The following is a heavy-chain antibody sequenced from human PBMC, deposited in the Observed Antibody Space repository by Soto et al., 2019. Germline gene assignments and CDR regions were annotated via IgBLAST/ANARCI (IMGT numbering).Heavy chain of an antibody. J-gene: IGHJ6*02. V-gene: IGHV1-2*02. CDR1: GYTFTDSF. D-gene: IGHD3-3*01. CDR3: AREQRDFWSGYSYYYYYYGMDV. Sequence: ASVKVSCQASGYTFTDSFIHWVRQAPGQGFEWMGWINPNSRDTNYAQKFQGRVTMTGDTSISTAYMELSRLRSDDTAVYYCAREQRDFWSGYSYYYYYYGMDVWAQGTTVTVSS. CDR2: INPNSRDT.